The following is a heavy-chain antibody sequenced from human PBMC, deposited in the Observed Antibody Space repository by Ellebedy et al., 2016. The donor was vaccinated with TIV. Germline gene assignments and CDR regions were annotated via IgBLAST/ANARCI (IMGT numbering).Heavy chain of an antibody. J-gene: IGHJ4*02. CDR3: SRGGHYSDSLFDS. D-gene: IGHD3-22*01. CDR1: GFTFSTYS. Sequence: GESLKISCAASGFTFSTYSMNWVRQAPGKGLEWVSAISSSSGSIYYTDSVKGRFTISRDNADNTLYLQMNSLRGDDTAVYYCSRGGHYSDSLFDSWGRGTLVTVSS. CDR2: ISSSSGSI. V-gene: IGHV3-21*01.